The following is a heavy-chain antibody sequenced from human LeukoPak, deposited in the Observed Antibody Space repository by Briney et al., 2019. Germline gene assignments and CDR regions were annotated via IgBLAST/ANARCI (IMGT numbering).Heavy chain of an antibody. CDR1: GFTFGDYA. CDR3: TTGRQD. Sequence: PGGSLRLSCTASGFTFGDYAMSWVRQAPGKGLEWVGFIRSRAYGGITDYAASVKGRFTIPRDDSKDTLYLQMNSLKTEDTAVYYCTTGRQDWGQGTLVTVSS. J-gene: IGHJ4*02. CDR2: IRSRAYGGIT. V-gene: IGHV3-49*04.